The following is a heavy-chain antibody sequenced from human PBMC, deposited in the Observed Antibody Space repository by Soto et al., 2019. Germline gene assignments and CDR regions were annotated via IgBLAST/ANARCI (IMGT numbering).Heavy chain of an antibody. D-gene: IGHD4-17*01. V-gene: IGHV3-73*01. CDR2: IRSKANSFAT. Sequence: EVQLVASGGGLVQPGGSLKLSCAASGFTFSGSAMHWVRQASGKGLEWVGRIRSKANSFATAYAASVKGRFTISRDDSKNTAYLQMNSLKTEDTAVYYCTRPTVTGDYWGQGTLVTVSS. CDR1: GFTFSGSA. J-gene: IGHJ4*02. CDR3: TRPTVTGDY.